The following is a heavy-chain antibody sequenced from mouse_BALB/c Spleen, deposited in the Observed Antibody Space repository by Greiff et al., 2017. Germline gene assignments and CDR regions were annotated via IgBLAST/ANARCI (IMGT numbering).Heavy chain of an antibody. CDR3: ARDRDYRYDGDDYYAMDY. D-gene: IGHD2-14*01. J-gene: IGHJ4*01. CDR1: GFTFSSYA. CDR2: ISSGGSYT. Sequence: EVKLMESGGGLVKPGGSLKLSCAASGFTFSSYAMSWVRQSPEKRLEWVAEISSGGSYTYYPDTVTGRFTISRDNAKNTLYLEMSSLRSEDTAMYYCARDRDYRYDGDDYYAMDYWGQGTSVTVSS. V-gene: IGHV5-9-4*01.